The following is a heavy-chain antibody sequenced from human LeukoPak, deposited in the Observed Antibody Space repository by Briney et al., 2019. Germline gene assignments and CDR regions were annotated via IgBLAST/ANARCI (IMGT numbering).Heavy chain of an antibody. Sequence: GGSLRLSCAASGFTFSGYWMHWVRQAPGKVLVWVSRINSDGSSTSYADSVKGRFTISRDNAKNTLYLQMNSLRAEDTAVYYCARGVVGYSSSWYDYWGQGTLVTVSS. D-gene: IGHD6-13*01. CDR1: GFTFSGYW. V-gene: IGHV3-74*01. CDR2: INSDGSST. CDR3: ARGVVGYSSSWYDY. J-gene: IGHJ4*02.